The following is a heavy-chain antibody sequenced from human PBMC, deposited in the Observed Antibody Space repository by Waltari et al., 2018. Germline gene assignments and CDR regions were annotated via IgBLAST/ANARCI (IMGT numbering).Heavy chain of an antibody. CDR3: ARDPRNNYYGSGSYQIDP. D-gene: IGHD3-10*01. J-gene: IGHJ5*02. CDR1: GFTFSSYW. Sequence: EVQLVESGGGLVQPGGSLRLSCAASGFTFSSYWMSWVRQAPGKGLEWVANIKQDGSEKYYVDSVKGRFTISRDNAKNSLYLQMNSLRAEDTAVYYCARDPRNNYYGSGSYQIDPWGQGTLVTVSS. V-gene: IGHV3-7*01. CDR2: IKQDGSEK.